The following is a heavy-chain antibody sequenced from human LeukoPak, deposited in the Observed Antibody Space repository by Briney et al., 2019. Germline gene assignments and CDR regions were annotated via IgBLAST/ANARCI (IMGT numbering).Heavy chain of an antibody. Sequence: GESLKISCKGSGYSFTSYWISWVRQMPGKGLEWMGRIDPSDSYTNYSPSFQGHVTISADKSISTAYLQWSSLRAEDTAVYYCARDAAYCSSTSCFAAWFDPWGQGTLVTVSS. CDR3: ARDAAYCSSTSCFAAWFDP. CDR2: IDPSDSYT. CDR1: GYSFTSYW. D-gene: IGHD2-2*01. V-gene: IGHV5-10-1*01. J-gene: IGHJ5*02.